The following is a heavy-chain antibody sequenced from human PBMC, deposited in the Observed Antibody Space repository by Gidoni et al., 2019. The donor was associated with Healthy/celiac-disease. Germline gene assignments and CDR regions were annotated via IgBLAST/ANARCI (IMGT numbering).Heavy chain of an antibody. CDR3: ARLWDGSGGYNWFDP. V-gene: IGHV5-10-1*01. D-gene: IGHD3-10*01. J-gene: IGHJ5*02. CDR1: GYSFPSYW. Sequence: EVQLVQSGAEVKKPGASLRISCKGSGYSFPSYWISWVRQMPGKGLEWMGRIDPSDSYTNSSPSFQGHVTISADKSISTAYLQWSSLKASDTAMYYCARLWDGSGGYNWFDPWGQGTLVTVSS. CDR2: IDPSDSYT.